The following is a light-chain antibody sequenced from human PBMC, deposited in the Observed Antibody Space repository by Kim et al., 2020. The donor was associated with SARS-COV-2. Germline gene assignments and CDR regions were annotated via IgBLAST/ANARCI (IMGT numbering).Light chain of an antibody. CDR1: NLGSKS. CDR3: QVWDSSSDPWV. Sequence: RGRTARITRGGNNLGSKSVHWFQQKPGQAPVLVIYYDSDRPSGIPERFSGSNSGNTATLTISRVEAGDEADYYCQVWDSSSDPWVFGGGTQLTVL. CDR2: YDS. V-gene: IGLV3-21*04. J-gene: IGLJ3*02.